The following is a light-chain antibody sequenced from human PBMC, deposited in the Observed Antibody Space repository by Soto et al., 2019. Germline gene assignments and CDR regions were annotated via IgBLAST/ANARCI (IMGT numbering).Light chain of an antibody. CDR2: EVT. Sequence: QSALTQPPSASGSPGQSVTISCTGTSGDVGGRDYVSWYQQHPGEAPKLMIYEVTKRSSGVPDRFSGSKSGNTASLTVSGLQADDEDDYCCSSYAGSKYLVFGRGTKVTVL. CDR3: SSYAGSKYLV. J-gene: IGLJ3*02. V-gene: IGLV2-8*01. CDR1: SGDVGGRDY.